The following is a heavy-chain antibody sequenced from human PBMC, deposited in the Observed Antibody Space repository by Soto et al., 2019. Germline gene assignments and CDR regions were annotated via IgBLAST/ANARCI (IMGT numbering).Heavy chain of an antibody. CDR3: ARGQWLTLRPFYVDY. V-gene: IGHV4-59*01. D-gene: IGHD6-19*01. J-gene: IGHJ4*02. Sequence: SETLSLTCTVSGGFISNYYWSWIRQPPGKGLEWIGYIFYSGSTDYNPSLKSRVTVSVDTSKNQFSLKLNSVTAADTAMYYCARGQWLTLRPFYVDYWGQGTLVTVSS. CDR1: GGFISNYY. CDR2: IFYSGST.